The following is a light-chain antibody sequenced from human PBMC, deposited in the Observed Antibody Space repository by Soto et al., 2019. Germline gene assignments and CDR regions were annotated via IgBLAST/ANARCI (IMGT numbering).Light chain of an antibody. V-gene: IGKV2-30*01. J-gene: IGKJ2*01. Sequence: DALMTQSPLSLPVTLGQPASISCTCSQSLVNSDGDTYLSWYQLRPGQSPRGLIYKVSNRDAGVPDRFSGSASGIDFTLKISRVEAEDVGVYYCMQSTYWPTFGQGTKVEIK. CDR3: MQSTYWPT. CDR1: QSLVNSDGDTY. CDR2: KVS.